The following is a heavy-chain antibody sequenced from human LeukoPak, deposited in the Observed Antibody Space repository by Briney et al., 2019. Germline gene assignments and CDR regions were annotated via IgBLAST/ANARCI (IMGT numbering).Heavy chain of an antibody. CDR1: GGSISSSNC. V-gene: IGHV4-4*02. CDR2: IYHSGST. CDR3: ARGRRWFGEEYYLDY. Sequence: SETLSLTCAVSGGSISSSNCWSWVRQPPGKGLEWIGQIYHSGSTTYNPSLKSRVTISVDTSKNQFSLKLSSVTAADTAVYYCARGRRWFGEEYYLDYWGQGTLVTVSS. D-gene: IGHD3-10*01. J-gene: IGHJ4*02.